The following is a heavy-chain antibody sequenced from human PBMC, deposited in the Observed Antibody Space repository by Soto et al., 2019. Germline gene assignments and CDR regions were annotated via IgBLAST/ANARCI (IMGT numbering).Heavy chain of an antibody. D-gene: IGHD1-20*01. J-gene: IGHJ3*02. V-gene: IGHV4-31*03. Sequence: QVLLQESGPGLVKPSQTLSLTCTVSGGSISSGGYYWSWIRQHPGKGLEWIGYIYYSGSTYYNPSLKSRVTISVDTSKNQFSLKLSSVTAADTAVYYCARSTPRNNGAFDIWGQGTMVTVSS. CDR1: GGSISSGGYY. CDR3: ARSTPRNNGAFDI. CDR2: IYYSGST.